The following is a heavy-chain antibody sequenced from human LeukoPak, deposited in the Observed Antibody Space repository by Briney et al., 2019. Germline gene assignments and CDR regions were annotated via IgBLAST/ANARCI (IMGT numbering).Heavy chain of an antibody. J-gene: IGHJ4*02. CDR2: IYYSGST. CDR1: GGSISSSSYY. D-gene: IGHD3-10*01. Sequence: KPSETLSLTCTVSGGSISSSSYYWGWIRQPPGKGLVWIGSIYYSGSTYYNPSLKSRVTISVDTSKNQFSLKLSSVTAADTAVYYCARLGDGYPDYWGQGTLVTVSS. V-gene: IGHV4-39*01. CDR3: ARLGDGYPDY.